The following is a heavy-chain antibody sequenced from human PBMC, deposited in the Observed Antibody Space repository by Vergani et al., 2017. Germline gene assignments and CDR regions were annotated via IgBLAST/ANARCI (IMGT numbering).Heavy chain of an antibody. J-gene: IGHJ3*02. Sequence: QVQLVQSGAEVKKPGASVKVSCKASGYPFTSYGISWVRQAPGQGLEWMGWISAYNGNTNYAQKLQGRVTMTTDTSTSTAYMELRSLRSDDTAVYYCARDFHLEGDYYGSEDIWGQGTMVTVSS. CDR1: GYPFTSYG. D-gene: IGHD3-10*01. CDR2: ISAYNGNT. CDR3: ARDFHLEGDYYGSEDI. V-gene: IGHV1-18*01.